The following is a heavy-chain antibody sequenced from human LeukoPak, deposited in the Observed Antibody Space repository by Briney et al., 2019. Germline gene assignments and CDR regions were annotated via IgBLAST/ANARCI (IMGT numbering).Heavy chain of an antibody. D-gene: IGHD2-2*01. Sequence: PGGPLRLFCAASGFTFSDYAMHWLRQAPGKGLAYVSAISTNWGSTFYPNFLKGRFTISRDNSRDTLYLHVDSLRPEDMALYYFTRGYSGSAGCYPNAATYVWGQGAMVSVSS. CDR2: ISTNWGST. CDR1: GFTFSDYA. V-gene: IGHV3-64*01. CDR3: TRGYSGSAGCYPNAATYV. J-gene: IGHJ3*01.